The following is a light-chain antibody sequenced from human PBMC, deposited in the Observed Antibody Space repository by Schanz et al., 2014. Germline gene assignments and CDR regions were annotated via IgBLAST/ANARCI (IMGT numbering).Light chain of an antibody. CDR1: SSDVGAYNY. J-gene: IGLJ3*02. Sequence: QSALTQPASVSGSPGQSITISCTGTSSDVGAYNYVSWYQQHPGKAPKLMIYDVSNRPSGVPDRFSGSKSGNTASLTVSGLQAEDEADYHQKVFGGGTKLTVL. CDR3: KV. CDR2: DVS. V-gene: IGLV2-14*01.